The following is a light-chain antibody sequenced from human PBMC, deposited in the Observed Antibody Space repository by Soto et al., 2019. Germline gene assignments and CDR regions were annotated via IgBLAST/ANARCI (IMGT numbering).Light chain of an antibody. V-gene: IGKV3-15*01. Sequence: EIVMTQSPATLSVSPVERATLSCRASQSVSSNLAWYQQKPGQAPRLLIYGASTRATGIPARFSGSGSGTEFTLTISSLQSEDFAVYYCQQYNNWPLFGGGTKVDI. CDR2: GAS. CDR1: QSVSSN. CDR3: QQYNNWPL. J-gene: IGKJ4*01.